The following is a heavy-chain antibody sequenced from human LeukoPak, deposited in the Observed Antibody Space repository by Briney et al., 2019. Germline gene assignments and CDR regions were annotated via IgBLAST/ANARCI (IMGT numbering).Heavy chain of an antibody. J-gene: IGHJ4*02. CDR2: MNPNSGNT. D-gene: IGHD6-19*01. CDR3: ASFLGRGWSGGYYFDY. CDR1: GYTFTSYD. Sequence: GASVKVSCKASGYTFTSYDINWVRQATGQGLEWMGWMNPNSGNTGYAQKFQGRVTMTRNTSISTAYMKLSSLRSEDTAVYYCASFLGRGWSGGYYFDYWGQGTLVTVSS. V-gene: IGHV1-8*01.